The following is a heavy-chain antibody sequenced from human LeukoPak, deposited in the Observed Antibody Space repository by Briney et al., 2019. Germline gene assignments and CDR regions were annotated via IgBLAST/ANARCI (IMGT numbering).Heavy chain of an antibody. CDR2: IYHSGST. CDR3: AKERSGYSLFDY. D-gene: IGHD3-22*01. Sequence: SENLSLTCTVSGYSISSGYYWGWIRQPPGKGLEWIATIYHSGSTYYNPSLKSRVTISVDTSKNHFSLNLSSVTAADTAVYYCAKERSGYSLFDYWGQGTLVTVSS. CDR1: GYSISSGYY. V-gene: IGHV4-38-2*02. J-gene: IGHJ4*02.